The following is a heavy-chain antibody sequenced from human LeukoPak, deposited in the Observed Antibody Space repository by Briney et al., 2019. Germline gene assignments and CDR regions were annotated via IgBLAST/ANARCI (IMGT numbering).Heavy chain of an antibody. J-gene: IGHJ6*02. D-gene: IGHD3-10*01. Sequence: DPSETLSLTCTVSGGSISSGGYSWSWIRQHPGKGLEWIGYIYYSGSTYYNPSLKSRVTISVDTSKNQFSLKLSSVTAADTAVYYCARFLRVLRGVSPSHYYGMDVWGQGTTVTVSS. V-gene: IGHV4-31*03. CDR2: IYYSGST. CDR3: ARFLRVLRGVSPSHYYGMDV. CDR1: GGSISSGGYS.